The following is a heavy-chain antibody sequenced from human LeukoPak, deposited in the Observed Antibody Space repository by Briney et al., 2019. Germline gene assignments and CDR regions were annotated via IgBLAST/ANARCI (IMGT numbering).Heavy chain of an antibody. D-gene: IGHD2-15*01. CDR3: ARDQGYCSGGSCYSWVY. V-gene: IGHV1-2*06. CDR2: INPNSGGT. CDR1: GYTFTGYY. J-gene: IGHJ4*02. Sequence: ASVKVSCKASGYTFTGYYMHRVRQAPGQGPEWMGRINPNSGGTNYAQKFQGRVTMTRDTSISTAYMELSRLRSDDTAVYYCARDQGYCSGGSCYSWVYWGQGTLVTVSS.